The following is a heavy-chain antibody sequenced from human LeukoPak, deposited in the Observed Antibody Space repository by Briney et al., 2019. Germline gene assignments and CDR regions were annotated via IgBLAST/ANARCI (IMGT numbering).Heavy chain of an antibody. D-gene: IGHD1-26*01. CDR2: INYSGTT. V-gene: IGHV4-39*01. Sequence: PSETLSLTCSVSGDSFSSSSYYWGWIRQPPGKGLEWIGSINYSGTTYYNPSLKSRVTISVDTSKNQFSLRLSSVTVADTAVYYSARLSIVGATSSYYMDVWCRGTTVTVSS. CDR3: ARLSIVGATSSYYMDV. CDR1: GDSFSSSSYY. J-gene: IGHJ6*03.